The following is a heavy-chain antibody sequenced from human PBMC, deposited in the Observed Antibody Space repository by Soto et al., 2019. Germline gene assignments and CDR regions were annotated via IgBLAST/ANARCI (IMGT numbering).Heavy chain of an antibody. D-gene: IGHD5-12*01. Sequence: SETLSLTCTVSGDSISTYYWSWIRQPPGKGLEWIGYVYYSGSTNYNPSLKSRVALSVDTSKNQFSLKLTSVTAADTAVYYCARSTGWLIFDFWGQGTRVTVSS. V-gene: IGHV4-59*01. CDR3: ARSTGWLIFDF. CDR1: GDSISTYY. CDR2: VYYSGST. J-gene: IGHJ4*02.